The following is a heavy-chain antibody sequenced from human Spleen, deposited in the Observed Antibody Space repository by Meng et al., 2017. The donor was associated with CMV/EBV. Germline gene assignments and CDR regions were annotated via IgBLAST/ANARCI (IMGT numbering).Heavy chain of an antibody. Sequence: CKASGGTFSSSAISWVRQAPGQGLEWMGGIIPIFGTPNYAQKFQGRVTFTTDESTNTAYMELSSLRSEDTAVYYCASRTSYNWNFDYWGQGTLVTVSS. CDR1: GGTFSSSA. J-gene: IGHJ4*02. V-gene: IGHV1-69*05. D-gene: IGHD1-20*01. CDR2: IIPIFGTP. CDR3: ASRTSYNWNFDY.